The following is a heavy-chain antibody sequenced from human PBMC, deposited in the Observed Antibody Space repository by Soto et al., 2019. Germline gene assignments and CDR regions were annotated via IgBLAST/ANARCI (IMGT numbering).Heavy chain of an antibody. CDR2: IYYSGST. Sequence: QVQLQESGPGLVKPSQTLSLTCTVSGGSISSGDYYWSWIRQPPGKGLEWIGYIYYSGSTYYNTSLKSRVTISVDTSKNQCSLKLSSVTAADTAVYYCAREGIAAAGYWYFDLWGRCTLVTVSA. J-gene: IGHJ2*01. CDR3: AREGIAAAGYWYFDL. V-gene: IGHV4-30-4*01. CDR1: GGSISSGDYY. D-gene: IGHD6-13*01.